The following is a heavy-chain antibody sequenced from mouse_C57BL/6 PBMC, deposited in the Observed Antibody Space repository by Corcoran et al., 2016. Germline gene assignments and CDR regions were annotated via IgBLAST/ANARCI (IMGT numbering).Heavy chain of an antibody. J-gene: IGHJ3*01. CDR1: GYSITSGYY. V-gene: IGHV3-6*01. CDR3: ARDQGIYSLFAY. CDR2: ISYDGSN. Sequence: DVHLQESGPGLVKPSQSLSLTCSVTGYSITSGYYWNWIRQFPGNKLEWMAYISYDGSNNYNPSLKNRISITRDTSRNQFFLNLNSVTTEDTATYYCARDQGIYSLFAYWGQGTLVTVSA. D-gene: IGHD6-1*01.